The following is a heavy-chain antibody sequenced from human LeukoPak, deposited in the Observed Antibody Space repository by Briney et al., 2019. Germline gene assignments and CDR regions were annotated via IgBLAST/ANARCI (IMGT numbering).Heavy chain of an antibody. CDR1: GSTFGTYA. J-gene: IGHJ4*02. CDR3: VRDRCSGGSCRLFDY. D-gene: IGHD2-15*01. V-gene: IGHV3-33*01. CDR2: MWSDGDNR. Sequence: GRSLRLSCAASGSTFGTYAMHWVRQAPGKGLEWVAVMWSDGDNRYYADSVKGRFTISRDNSKNTLYLEMNSLRAEDTAVCYCVRDRCSGGSCRLFDYWGQGALVTVSS.